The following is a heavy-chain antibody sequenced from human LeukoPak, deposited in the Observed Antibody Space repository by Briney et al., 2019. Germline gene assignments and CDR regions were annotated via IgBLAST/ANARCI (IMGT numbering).Heavy chain of an antibody. CDR3: AKDNGKWLLLLRPPDAFDI. V-gene: IGHV3-30*02. CDR2: IQYDGSDK. CDR1: GFTFSSYG. J-gene: IGHJ3*02. Sequence: GGSLRLSCAASGFTFSSYGMHWVRQAPGKGLEWMAFIQYDGSDKFYADSVKGRFTISRDNSKNTLYLQMNSLRAEDTAVYYCAKDNGKWLLLLRPPDAFDIWGQGTMVTVSS. D-gene: IGHD3-22*01.